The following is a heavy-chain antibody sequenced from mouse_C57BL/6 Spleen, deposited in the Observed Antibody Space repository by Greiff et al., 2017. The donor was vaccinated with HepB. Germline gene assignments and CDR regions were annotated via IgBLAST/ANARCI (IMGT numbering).Heavy chain of an antibody. CDR1: GYTFTDYY. J-gene: IGHJ3*01. D-gene: IGHD2-3*01. CDR3: ARGAYLSGWFAY. Sequence: VQLQQSGPELVKPGASVKISCKASGYTFTDYYMNWVKQSHGKSLEWIGDINPNNGGTSYNQKFKGKATLTVDKSSSTAYMELRSLTSEDSAVYYCARGAYLSGWFAYWGQGTLVTVSA. V-gene: IGHV1-26*01. CDR2: INPNNGGT.